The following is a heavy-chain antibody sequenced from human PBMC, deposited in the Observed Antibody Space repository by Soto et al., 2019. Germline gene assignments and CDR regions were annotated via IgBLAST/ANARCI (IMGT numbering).Heavy chain of an antibody. CDR3: ASGYKFPFHS. J-gene: IGHJ5*01. CDR1: GGSVSSFY. V-gene: IGHV4-59*02. D-gene: IGHD6-25*01. Sequence: SETLSLTCTVSGGSVSSFYWNWIRQPPGKGLEWVGHVYYSGTTNYNPSLKSRISISLDTSKNQFSLKLSSMTAADSAIYYCASGYKFPFHSWGHGTLVTVS. CDR2: VYYSGTT.